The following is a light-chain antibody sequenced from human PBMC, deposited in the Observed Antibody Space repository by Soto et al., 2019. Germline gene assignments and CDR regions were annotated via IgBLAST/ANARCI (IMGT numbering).Light chain of an antibody. CDR3: QQYGSSPIT. CDR2: GAS. CDR1: QSISSSY. V-gene: IGKV3-20*01. J-gene: IGKJ5*01. Sequence: ELLLSQSQGNLSLSPGERAALFCRVTQSISSSYLAWYQQKPGQAPRLLIYGASSRATGIPDGFSGSGSGTDFTLTISRLQPEDVAVYYCQQYGSSPITFGEGTQVDI.